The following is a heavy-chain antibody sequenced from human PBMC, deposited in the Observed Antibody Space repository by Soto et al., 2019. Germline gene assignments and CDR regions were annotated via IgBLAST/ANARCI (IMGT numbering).Heavy chain of an antibody. CDR3: AKDSTYCSGVSCSRKGPGFGP. D-gene: IGHD2-15*01. CDR1: GDSVSSDGAA. CDR2: TYYRSRWYT. J-gene: IGHJ5*02. V-gene: IGHV6-1*01. Sequence: SQTLSLPCAISGDSVSSDGAAWSWIRQSPSRGLEWLGRTYYRSRWYTDYAASVAGRININPDTSNNQLSLHLDSVTPDDTAVYYCAKDSTYCSGVSCSRKGPGFGPWGQGTLVTVSS.